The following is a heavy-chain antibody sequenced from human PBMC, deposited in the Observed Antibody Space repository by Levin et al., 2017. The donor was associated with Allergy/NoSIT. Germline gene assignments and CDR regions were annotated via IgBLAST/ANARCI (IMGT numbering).Heavy chain of an antibody. CDR3: AKVSGMAVAGTVDAFDI. Sequence: GESLKISCAASGFTFSSYGMHWVRQAPGKGLEWVAVISYDGSNKYYADSVKGRFTISRDNSKNTLYLQMNSLRAEDTAVYYCAKVSGMAVAGTVDAFDIWGQGTMVTVSS. CDR1: GFTFSSYG. D-gene: IGHD6-19*01. CDR2: ISYDGSNK. J-gene: IGHJ3*02. V-gene: IGHV3-30*18.